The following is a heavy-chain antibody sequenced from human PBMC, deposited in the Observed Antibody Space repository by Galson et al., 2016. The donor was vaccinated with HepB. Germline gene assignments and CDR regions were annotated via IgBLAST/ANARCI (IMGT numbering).Heavy chain of an antibody. CDR2: ISSDGTST. CDR1: GFTFSSYA. D-gene: IGHD3-10*01. Sequence: SLRLSCAASGFTFSSYALNWVRQAPGKGLEWVSHISSDGTSTQYADSVKGRFTLSRDNSKNTLYLQMTSLRAEDTAVYYCASGIAVTTSNSFWYFDLWGRGTLVTVSS. V-gene: IGHV3-23*01. CDR3: ASGIAVTTSNSFWYFDL. J-gene: IGHJ2*01.